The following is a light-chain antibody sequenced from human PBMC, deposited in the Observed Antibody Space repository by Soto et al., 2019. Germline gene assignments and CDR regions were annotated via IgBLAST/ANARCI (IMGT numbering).Light chain of an antibody. J-gene: IGLJ2*01. CDR2: DND. CDR1: SSNIGSYY. V-gene: IGLV1-51*01. Sequence: QSALTQPPSVSAAPGQTVTISCSGSSSNIGSYYVSWYQQLPGTAPKLLLYDNDKRPSGIPDRFSGSKSGTSATLDITGLQTGDEADYYCGTWDGSLSEVLFGGGTKLTVL. CDR3: GTWDGSLSEVL.